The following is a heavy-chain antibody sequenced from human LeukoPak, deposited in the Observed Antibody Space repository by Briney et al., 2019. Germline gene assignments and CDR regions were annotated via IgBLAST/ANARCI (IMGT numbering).Heavy chain of an antibody. Sequence: ASVKVSCKASGYTFTRYYMHWGRQAPGQGLEWMGIINPSGGSTSYAQKFQGRLAMTRDMSTSTVYMEPSRLRSDDTAVYYCPRGRYYDSSGYLFDYWGQETLVTVSS. J-gene: IGHJ4*02. CDR2: INPSGGST. CDR1: GYTFTRYY. D-gene: IGHD3-22*01. V-gene: IGHV1-46*01. CDR3: PRGRYYDSSGYLFDY.